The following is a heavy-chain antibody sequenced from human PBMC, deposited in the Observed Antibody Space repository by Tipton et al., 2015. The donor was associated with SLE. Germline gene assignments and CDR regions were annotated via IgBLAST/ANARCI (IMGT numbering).Heavy chain of an antibody. D-gene: IGHD1-1*01. J-gene: IGHJ3*02. CDR1: GGSISSHY. CDR3: ARIGRSSFAFDI. Sequence: TLSLTCTVSGGSISSHYWSWIRQPPGKGLEWIGYIYFTGSTNYNPSLKSRVTISVDMSKNQLSLKLTSVTAADTAVYYCARIGRSSFAFDIWGQGTMVTVSS. CDR2: IYFTGST. V-gene: IGHV4-59*11.